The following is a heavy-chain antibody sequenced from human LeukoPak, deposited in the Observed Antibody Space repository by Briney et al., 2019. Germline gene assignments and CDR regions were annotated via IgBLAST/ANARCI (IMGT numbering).Heavy chain of an antibody. J-gene: IGHJ4*02. CDR1: GGSISSGGYS. CDR2: IYYSGST. V-gene: IGHV4-30-4*07. CDR3: ARVRVSSGHHPWYFDY. Sequence: SQTLSLTCAVSGGSISSGGYSWSWIRQSPGKGLEWIGYIYYSGSTDYNPSLKSRVTISVDTSKNQFSLKLSSVTAADTAVYYCARVRVSSGHHPWYFDYWGQGTLVTVTS. D-gene: IGHD3-22*01.